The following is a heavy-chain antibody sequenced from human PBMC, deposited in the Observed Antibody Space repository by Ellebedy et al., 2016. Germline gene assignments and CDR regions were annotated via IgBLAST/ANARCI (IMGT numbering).Heavy chain of an antibody. CDR1: GYTFTSYD. V-gene: IGHV1-69*04. J-gene: IGHJ4*02. CDR3: ARAMVEMATTGFDS. Sequence: SVKVSXXASGYTFTSYDINWVRQATGQGLEWMGRIIPIVDIPNYAQKFQGRVTIIADRSTSTVYMELSSLRSDDTAMYYCARAMVEMATTGFDSWGQGTLVTVSS. CDR2: IIPIVDIP. D-gene: IGHD5-24*01.